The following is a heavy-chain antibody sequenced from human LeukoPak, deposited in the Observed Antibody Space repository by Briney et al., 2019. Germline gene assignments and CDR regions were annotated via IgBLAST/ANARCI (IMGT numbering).Heavy chain of an antibody. Sequence: SETLSLTCAVYGGSFSGYYWSWIRQPPGKGLEWIGEINHSGSTNYNPSLKSRVTISVDTSKNQFSLKLSSVTAADTAVYYCARTQYRPFDYWGQGTLVTVSS. D-gene: IGHD5-18*01. CDR1: GGSFSGYY. CDR3: ARTQYRPFDY. CDR2: INHSGST. J-gene: IGHJ4*02. V-gene: IGHV4-34*01.